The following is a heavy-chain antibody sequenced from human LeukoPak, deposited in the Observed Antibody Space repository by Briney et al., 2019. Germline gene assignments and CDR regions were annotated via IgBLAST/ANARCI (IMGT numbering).Heavy chain of an antibody. CDR1: GFTFSAYG. J-gene: IGHJ3*02. V-gene: IGHV3-30*19. CDR2: ISSDESRK. CDR3: AKQEYSGGWFNGFDI. D-gene: IGHD6-19*01. Sequence: GGSLRLSCAASGFTFSAYGMHWFRQAPGKGLEWVALISSDESRKFYLDSVKGRFTISRDNSKNTLYLQMNSLRNEDTAMYFCAKQEYSGGWFNGFDIWGQGTRVTVSS.